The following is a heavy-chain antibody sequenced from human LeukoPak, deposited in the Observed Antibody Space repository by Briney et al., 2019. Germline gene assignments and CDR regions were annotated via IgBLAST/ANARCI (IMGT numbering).Heavy chain of an antibody. CDR2: IKQDGSEK. V-gene: IGHV3-7*05. CDR1: GFTFSSYW. CDR3: ARAGRYYGSGNDAFDI. D-gene: IGHD3-10*01. J-gene: IGHJ3*02. Sequence: PEGSLRLSCAASGFTFSSYWMSWVRQAPGKGLEWVANIKQDGSEKFYVDSVRGRFTISRDNAKKSLYLQMNSLRAEDTAVFYCARAGRYYGSGNDAFDIWGQGTMVTVSS.